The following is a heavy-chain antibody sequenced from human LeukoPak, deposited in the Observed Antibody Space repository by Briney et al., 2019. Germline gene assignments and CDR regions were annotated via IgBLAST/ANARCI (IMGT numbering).Heavy chain of an antibody. CDR3: ARDRRDTAMVTAFGY. Sequence: GASVKVSCKASGGTFSSYAISWVRQAPGQGLEWMGRIIPILGIANYAQKFQGRVTITADKSTSTAYMELSSLRSEDTAVYYCARDRRDTAMVTAFGYWGQGTLVTVSS. V-gene: IGHV1-69*04. J-gene: IGHJ4*02. CDR2: IIPILGIA. D-gene: IGHD5-18*01. CDR1: GGTFSSYA.